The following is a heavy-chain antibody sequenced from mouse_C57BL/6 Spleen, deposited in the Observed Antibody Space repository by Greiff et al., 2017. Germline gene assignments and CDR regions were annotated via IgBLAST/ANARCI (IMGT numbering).Heavy chain of an antibody. CDR3: TRDTTVEYFDY. CDR1: GYTFTDYE. V-gene: IGHV1-15*01. CDR2: IDPETGGT. J-gene: IGHJ2*01. Sequence: QVQLQQSGAELVRPGASVTLSCKASGYTFTDYEMHWVKQTPVHGLEWIGAIDPETGGTAYNQKFKGKAILTADKSSSTAYMELRSLTSEDSAVYYCTRDTTVEYFDYWGQGTTLTVSS. D-gene: IGHD1-1*01.